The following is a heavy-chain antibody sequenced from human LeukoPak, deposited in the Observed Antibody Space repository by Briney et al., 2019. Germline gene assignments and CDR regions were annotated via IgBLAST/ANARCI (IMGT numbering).Heavy chain of an antibody. D-gene: IGHD3-10*01. CDR3: ARGPGAGVSSFYYYYYMDV. CDR2: IIPIFGTA. J-gene: IGHJ6*03. V-gene: IGHV1-69*05. CDR1: GGTFSSYA. Sequence: SVKVSCKASGGTFSSYAISWVRQAPGQGLEWMGGIIPIFGTANYAQKFQGRVTITTDESTSTAYMELSSLRSGDTAVYYCARGPGAGVSSFYYYYYMDVWGKRTTVTVSS.